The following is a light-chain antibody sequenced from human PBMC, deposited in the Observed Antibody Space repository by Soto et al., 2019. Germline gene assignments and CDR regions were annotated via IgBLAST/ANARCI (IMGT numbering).Light chain of an antibody. CDR1: NSDIGAYNF. V-gene: IGLV2-8*01. J-gene: IGLJ1*01. CDR3: SSYAGSNIWV. CDR2: AVT. Sequence: QSALTQTPSASGSPGQSVTISCTGTNSDIGAYNFVSWYQQHPGQAPKLIIYAVTKRPSGVPDRFSGSQSGNTASLTVSGLQAEDEADYYCSSYAGSNIWVFGTGTKVTVL.